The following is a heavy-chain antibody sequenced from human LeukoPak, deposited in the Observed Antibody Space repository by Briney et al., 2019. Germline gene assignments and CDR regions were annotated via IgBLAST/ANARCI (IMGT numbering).Heavy chain of an antibody. CDR2: INTNTGNP. CDR3: ARGGNSSGWYGVDY. J-gene: IGHJ4*02. Sequence: ASVKVSCKASGYTFTSYAMNWVRQAPGQGLEWMGWINTNTGNPTYAQGFTGRFVFSLDTSVSTAYLQISSLKAEDTAVYYCARGGNSSGWYGVDYWGQGTLVTVSS. V-gene: IGHV7-4-1*02. CDR1: GYTFTSYA. D-gene: IGHD6-19*01.